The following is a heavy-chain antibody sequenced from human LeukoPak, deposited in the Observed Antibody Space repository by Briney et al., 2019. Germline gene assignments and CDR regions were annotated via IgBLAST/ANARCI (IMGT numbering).Heavy chain of an antibody. Sequence: GGSLRLSCAASRFTFSNYGRYWVRQAPGKGPEWVTFMRYNGSYQYYEDSVRGRFTISRDTSKNTLYRQMSSLTPQETAIYYCAKVSIPSTAGPYYRDYWGQGTLVSVSS. D-gene: IGHD2-2*02. CDR3: AKVSIPSTAGPYYRDY. J-gene: IGHJ4*02. CDR2: MRYNGSYQ. CDR1: RFTFSNYG. V-gene: IGHV3-30*02.